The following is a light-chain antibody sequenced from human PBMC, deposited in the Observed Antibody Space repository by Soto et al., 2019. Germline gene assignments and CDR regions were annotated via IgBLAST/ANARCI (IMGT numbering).Light chain of an antibody. Sequence: EIVMTQSPATLSVSPGEGATLSCKASQSVSSKLAWYQQKPGQAPRVLIYGASTRATGIPARFSGSGSGTEFTLTIRSLQSEDFAVYYCLQYNNWPFTFGQGTKLEIK. V-gene: IGKV3-15*01. CDR2: GAS. J-gene: IGKJ2*01. CDR1: QSVSSK. CDR3: LQYNNWPFT.